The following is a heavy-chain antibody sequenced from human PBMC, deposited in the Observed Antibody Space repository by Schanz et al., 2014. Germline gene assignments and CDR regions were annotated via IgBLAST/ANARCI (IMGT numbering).Heavy chain of an antibody. Sequence: VRLVESGGGVVQPGRSLRLSCAASTSIFNHAWMSWVRQAPGKGLEWLGRIKSKTDGETTDYAAPVKGRFSISRDDSQSTLYLQMNSLKIEDTAVYYCATASSPVREAGAGSSFHLWGQGTLXTVSS. J-gene: IGHJ5*02. CDR2: IKSKTDGETT. CDR3: ATASSPVREAGAGSSFHL. V-gene: IGHV3-15*01. D-gene: IGHD6-13*01. CDR1: TSIFNHAW.